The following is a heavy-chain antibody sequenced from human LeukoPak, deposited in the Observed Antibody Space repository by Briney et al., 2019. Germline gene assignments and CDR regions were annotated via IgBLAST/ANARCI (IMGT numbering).Heavy chain of an antibody. V-gene: IGHV1-18*01. CDR3: AGAAMSYYYDSSGYSA. D-gene: IGHD3-22*01. J-gene: IGHJ1*01. CDR1: GYTFTSYG. Sequence: GASVKVSCKASGYTFTSYGISWVRQAPGQGLEWMGWISAYNGNTNYAQKLQGRVTMTTDTSTSTAYMELSSLRSEDTAVYYCAGAAMSYYYDSSGYSAWGQGTLVTVSS. CDR2: ISAYNGNT.